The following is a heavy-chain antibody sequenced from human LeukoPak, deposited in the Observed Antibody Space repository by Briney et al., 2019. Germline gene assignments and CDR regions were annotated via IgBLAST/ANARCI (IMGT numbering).Heavy chain of an antibody. D-gene: IGHD3-16*01. CDR2: ITYSGSI. J-gene: IGHJ3*02. CDR1: GGSISPYY. Sequence: SETLSLTCNVYGGSISPYYWSWIRQPPGKGLEWIAYITYSGSINYNPSLKSRVTISVNMSKNQFTLKLDSVTAADTAVYYCARHLPPYVHIDIWGQGTEVTVSS. V-gene: IGHV4-59*08. CDR3: ARHLPPYVHIDI.